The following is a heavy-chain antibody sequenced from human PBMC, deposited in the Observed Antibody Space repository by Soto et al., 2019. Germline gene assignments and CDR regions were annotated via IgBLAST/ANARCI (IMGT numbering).Heavy chain of an antibody. CDR1: EFSFDDYA. CDR2: ITYTGVST. J-gene: IGHJ4*02. D-gene: IGHD6-13*01. CDR3: AKARVWYPYFDS. Sequence: EAQLLESGGDLVQPGGSLRLSCAASEFSFDDYAMSWVRQAPGKGLEWVSSITYTGVSTYYVDSVKGRFTISRDNSKDTLDLQTTSLRAEDTAIYYCAKARVWYPYFDSWGQGTLVTVSS. V-gene: IGHV3-23*01.